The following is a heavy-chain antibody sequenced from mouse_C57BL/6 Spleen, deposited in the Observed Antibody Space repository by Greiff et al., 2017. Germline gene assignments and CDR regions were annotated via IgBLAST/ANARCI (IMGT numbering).Heavy chain of an antibody. Sequence: VQLQQSGAELVRPGASVTLSCKASGYTFTDYEMHWVKQTPVHGLEWIGAIDPETGGTAYNQKFKGKAILTADKSSSTAYMELRSLTSADSAVYYCTRGLDYWGKGTTLTVSS. CDR1: GYTFTDYE. CDR3: TRGLDY. V-gene: IGHV1-15*01. D-gene: IGHD3-1*01. CDR2: IDPETGGT. J-gene: IGHJ2*01.